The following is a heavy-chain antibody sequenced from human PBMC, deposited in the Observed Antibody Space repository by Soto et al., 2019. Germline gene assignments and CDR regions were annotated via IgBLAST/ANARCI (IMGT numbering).Heavy chain of an antibody. CDR2: VYHTGAT. Sequence: VSLTCTVSDASISSSYWSWMRQSPERGLEWIAYVYHTGATNYNPSLKSRVTISLDTSKGQFSLNLTSLTTADTYVYFFARGGNRYRNVASGVGGSHYSGQGSLVTVSS. D-gene: IGHD5-12*01. CDR1: DASISSSY. J-gene: IGHJ4*02. V-gene: IGHV4-59*01. CDR3: ARGGNRYRNVASGVGGSHY.